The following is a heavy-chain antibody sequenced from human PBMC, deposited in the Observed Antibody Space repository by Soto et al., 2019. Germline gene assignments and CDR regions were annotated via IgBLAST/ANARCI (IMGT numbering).Heavy chain of an antibody. CDR2: ISGSGGST. D-gene: IGHD3-22*01. Sequence: GGSLRLSCAASGFTFSSYAMSWVRQAPGKGLEWVSAISGSGGSTYYADSVKGRFTISRDNSKNTLYLQMNSLRAEDTAVYYCAKDPRSERDSSGYYDYWGQGTLVTV. J-gene: IGHJ4*02. V-gene: IGHV3-23*01. CDR3: AKDPRSERDSSGYYDY. CDR1: GFTFSSYA.